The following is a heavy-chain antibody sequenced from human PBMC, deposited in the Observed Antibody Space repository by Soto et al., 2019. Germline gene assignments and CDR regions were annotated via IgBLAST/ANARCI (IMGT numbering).Heavy chain of an antibody. CDR3: SRAFFDY. CDR2: IRSSGSTI. CDR1: GFTFSSFD. V-gene: IGHV3-48*03. J-gene: IGHJ4*02. Sequence: VQLVESGGGVVQPGGSLRLSCAASGFTFSSFDMHWVRQAPGKGLEWVAFIRSSGSTIYYADSVKGRFTISRDNSKNSLYLQMKSLRAEDTAVYYCSRAFFDYWVQGTLVTVSS.